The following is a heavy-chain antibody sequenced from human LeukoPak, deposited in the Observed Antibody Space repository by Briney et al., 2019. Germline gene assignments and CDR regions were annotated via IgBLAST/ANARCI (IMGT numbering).Heavy chain of an antibody. V-gene: IGHV4-34*01. CDR1: GGSFSGHY. Sequence: PSETLSLTCAVYGGSFSGHYWSWIRQPPGKGLEWIGEINHSGGTNYNPSLKGRVSISVDTSKNQFSLKLSSVTAADTAVYYCARWYYYDSTGYYYRYYYYGMDVWGQGTTVTVSS. D-gene: IGHD3-22*01. CDR2: INHSGGT. J-gene: IGHJ6*02. CDR3: ARWYYYDSTGYYYRYYYYGMDV.